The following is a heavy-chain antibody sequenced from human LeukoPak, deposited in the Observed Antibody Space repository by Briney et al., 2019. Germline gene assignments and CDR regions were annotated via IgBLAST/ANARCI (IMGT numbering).Heavy chain of an antibody. V-gene: IGHV3-30-3*01. J-gene: IGHJ4*02. CDR3: AKDLGSTWTYEIDY. Sequence: GGSLRLSCAASGFTFSSYAMHWVRQAPGKGLEWVAVISYDGSNKYYADSVKGRFTISRDYSKNTLYLQMNSLRAEDTAVYYCAKDLGSTWTYEIDYWGQGTLVTVSS. D-gene: IGHD6-13*01. CDR1: GFTFSSYA. CDR2: ISYDGSNK.